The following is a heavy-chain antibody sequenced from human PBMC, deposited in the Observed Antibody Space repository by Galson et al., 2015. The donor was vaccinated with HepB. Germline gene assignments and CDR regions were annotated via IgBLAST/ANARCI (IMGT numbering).Heavy chain of an antibody. CDR1: GGSISSYY. Sequence: ETLSLTCTVSGGSISSYYWSWIRQPPGKGLEWIGYIYYSGSTNYNPSLKSRVTISVDTSKNQFSLKLSSVTAADTAVYYCARVSAYYDFWSGYYPPSYFDYWGQGTLVTVSS. V-gene: IGHV4-59*01. J-gene: IGHJ4*02. CDR3: ARVSAYYDFWSGYYPPSYFDY. CDR2: IYYSGST. D-gene: IGHD3-3*01.